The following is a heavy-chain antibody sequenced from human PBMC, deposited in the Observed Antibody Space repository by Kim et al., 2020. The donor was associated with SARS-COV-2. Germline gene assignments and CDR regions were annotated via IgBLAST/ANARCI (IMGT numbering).Heavy chain of an antibody. CDR2: ISSSSSYI. Sequence: GGSLRLSCAASGFTFSSYSMNWVRQAPGKGLEWVSSISSSSSYIYYADSVKGRFTISRDNAKNSLYLQMNSLRAEDTAVYYCARDLEPLYYDIGGGMDVWGQGTTVTVSS. CDR1: GFTFSSYS. J-gene: IGHJ6*02. D-gene: IGHD3-9*01. CDR3: ARDLEPLYYDIGGGMDV. V-gene: IGHV3-21*01.